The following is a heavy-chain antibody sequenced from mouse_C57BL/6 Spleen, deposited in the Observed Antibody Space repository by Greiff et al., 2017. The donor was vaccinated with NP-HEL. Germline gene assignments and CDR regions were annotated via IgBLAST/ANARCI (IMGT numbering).Heavy chain of an antibody. V-gene: IGHV5-16*01. CDR3: ARGTPFLGLFDY. D-gene: IGHD4-1*01. Sequence: EVKLVESEGGLVQPGRSMKLSCTASGFTFSDYYMAWVRQVPEKGLEWVANINYDGSSTYYLDSLKSRFIISRDNAKNILYLQMSSLKSEDTATYYCARGTPFLGLFDYWGQGTTLTVSS. CDR2: INYDGSST. CDR1: GFTFSDYY. J-gene: IGHJ2*01.